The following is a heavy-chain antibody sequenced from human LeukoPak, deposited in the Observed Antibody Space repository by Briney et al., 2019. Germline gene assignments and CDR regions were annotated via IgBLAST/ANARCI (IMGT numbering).Heavy chain of an antibody. J-gene: IGHJ4*02. Sequence: PGGSLRLSCAASGFTVGSTYMSWVRQAPGKGLEWVSAIYSGGSTYYADSVKGRFTISRDNPKNAVYLQMSSLRAEDTAVYYCAREDTAMVIDYWGQGTLVTVSS. CDR2: IYSGGST. CDR3: AREDTAMVIDY. V-gene: IGHV3-53*01. CDR1: GFTVGSTY. D-gene: IGHD5-18*01.